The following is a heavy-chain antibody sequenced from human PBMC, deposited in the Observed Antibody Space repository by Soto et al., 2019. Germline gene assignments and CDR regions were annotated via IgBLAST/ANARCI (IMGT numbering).Heavy chain of an antibody. Sequence: SXTLSLTCGVYGASFRGYLWSWIFQPPGKGLEWIGEISHSGSTDYNPSLKSRLTISIDASKNQFSLKLSSVTAADTAVYYCARWWLGGYDSYFDYWGQGALVTVSS. CDR1: GASFRGYL. V-gene: IGHV4-34*01. J-gene: IGHJ4*02. D-gene: IGHD5-12*01. CDR2: ISHSGST. CDR3: ARWWLGGYDSYFDY.